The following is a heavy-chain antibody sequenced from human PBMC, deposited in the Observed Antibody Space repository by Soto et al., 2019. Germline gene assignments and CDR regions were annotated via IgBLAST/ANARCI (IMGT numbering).Heavy chain of an antibody. Sequence: GGSLRLSCAASGFTFSSYAMHWVRQAPGKGLEWVAVISYDGSNKYYADSVKGRFTISRDNSKNTLYLQMNSLRAEDTAVYYCARDEEWAFYIWGQGTMVTVSS. CDR3: ARDEEWAFYI. J-gene: IGHJ3*02. CDR2: ISYDGSNK. V-gene: IGHV3-30-3*01. D-gene: IGHD2-8*01. CDR1: GFTFSSYA.